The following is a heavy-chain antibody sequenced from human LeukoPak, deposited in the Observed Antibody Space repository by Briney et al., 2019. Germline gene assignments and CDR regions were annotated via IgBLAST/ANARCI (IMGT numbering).Heavy chain of an antibody. V-gene: IGHV5-51*01. CDR3: ARRAHSGAMITLDY. CDR1: GYGFTSYW. J-gene: IGHJ4*02. Sequence: GESLKISCWSSGYGFTSYWIVWVRQMPGKGLEWMGVIYPGDSKSRYSPSFQGQVTISADNSISTASLQWSSLKASDTAMYYCARRAHSGAMITLDYWGQGTLVTVSS. D-gene: IGHD5-12*01. CDR2: IYPGDSKS.